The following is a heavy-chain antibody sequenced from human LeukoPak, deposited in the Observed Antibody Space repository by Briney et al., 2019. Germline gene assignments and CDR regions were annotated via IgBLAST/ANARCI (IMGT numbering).Heavy chain of an antibody. V-gene: IGHV3-30*02. CDR1: GFTFSNYG. D-gene: IGHD5-18*01. Sequence: PGGSLRLSCAGSGFTFSNYGIHWVRQAPGKGLEWMTSIPYDGSLKYYADSVRGRFTISRDNSKNTLYLQMNSLRTEDTAVYYCAKVSLEKQLWLPFDYWGQGTLVTVSS. CDR3: AKVSLEKQLWLPFDY. CDR2: IPYDGSLK. J-gene: IGHJ4*02.